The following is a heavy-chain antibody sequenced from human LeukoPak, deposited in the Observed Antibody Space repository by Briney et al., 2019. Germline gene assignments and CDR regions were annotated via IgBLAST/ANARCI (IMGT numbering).Heavy chain of an antibody. CDR2: IYYSGST. CDR1: GGSISSYY. Sequence: SETLSLTCTVSGGSISSYYWSWIRQPPGKGLEWIGYIYYSGSTNYNPSLKSRVTISVDTSKNQFSLKLSSVTAADTAVYYCARESFGDTAMAYYFDYWGQGTLVTVSS. CDR3: ARESFGDTAMAYYFDY. D-gene: IGHD5-18*01. V-gene: IGHV4-59*01. J-gene: IGHJ4*02.